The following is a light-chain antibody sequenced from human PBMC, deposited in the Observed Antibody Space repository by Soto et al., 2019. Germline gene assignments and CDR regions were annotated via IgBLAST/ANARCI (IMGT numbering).Light chain of an antibody. CDR2: EGS. V-gene: IGLV2-23*03. CDR3: CSYAGSSTFV. Sequence: QSVLTQPASVSWSPGQSITISCTGTSSDVGSYNLVSWYQQHPGKAPKLMIYEGSKRPSGVSNRFSGSKSGNTASLTISGLQAEDEADYYCCSYAGSSTFVFGGGTKLTV. CDR1: SSDVGSYNL. J-gene: IGLJ2*01.